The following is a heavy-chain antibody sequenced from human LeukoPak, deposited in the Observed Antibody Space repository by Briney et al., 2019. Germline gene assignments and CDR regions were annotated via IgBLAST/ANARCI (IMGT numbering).Heavy chain of an antibody. CDR2: IKTDGSDT. V-gene: IGHV3-74*01. Sequence: PGGSLRLSCAASGFTFSSYWMHWVRQSPGKGLVWVSRIKTDGSDTYHADSVRGRFTISRDNAKNTLYLQMDSLRAEDTAVYFCARGDYSSHTLWGQGTPVTVSS. J-gene: IGHJ4*02. CDR1: GFTFSSYW. CDR3: ARGDYSSHTL. D-gene: IGHD4-11*01.